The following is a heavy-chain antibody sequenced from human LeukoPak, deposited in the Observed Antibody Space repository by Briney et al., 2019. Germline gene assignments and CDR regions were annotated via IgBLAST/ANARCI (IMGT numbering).Heavy chain of an antibody. D-gene: IGHD2-21*02. CDR3: ASVRGVTTFDY. CDR2: IYHSGST. Sequence: SETLSLTCAVSGGSISSGGYSWSWIRQPPGKGLEWIGYIYHSGSTYYNPSLKSRVTISVDRSKNQFSLKLSSATAADTAVYYCASVRGVTTFDYWGQGTLVTVSS. V-gene: IGHV4-30-2*01. J-gene: IGHJ4*02. CDR1: GGSISSGGYS.